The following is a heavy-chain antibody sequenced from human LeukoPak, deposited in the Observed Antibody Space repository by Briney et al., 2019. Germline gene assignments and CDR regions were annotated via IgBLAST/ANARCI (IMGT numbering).Heavy chain of an antibody. CDR1: GFTFRNYA. Sequence: GGSLRLSCTASGFTFRNYAMSWVRQAPGKGLEWVSTISGTGDNTYYADSVTGRFTISRDNSKNTLYLQMNSLRAEDTAVYYCAKDYSVSNWCFDLWGRGTLVTVSS. CDR2: ISGTGDNT. V-gene: IGHV3-23*01. D-gene: IGHD1-26*01. CDR3: AKDYSVSNWCFDL. J-gene: IGHJ2*01.